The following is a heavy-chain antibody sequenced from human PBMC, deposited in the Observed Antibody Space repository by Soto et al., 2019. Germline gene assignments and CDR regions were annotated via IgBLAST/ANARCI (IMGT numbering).Heavy chain of an antibody. J-gene: IGHJ6*02. Sequence: PGGSLRLSCAASGFTFRSYGMHWVRQAPGKGLEWLAVISNDGANKYLADSVKGRLNLSRDNSRNTLSLEINNLRPEDTAVYYCGKDTLDCSGGDCPLYYYYGMDVWGQGTTVTVSS. CDR2: ISNDGANK. CDR3: GKDTLDCSGGDCPLYYYYGMDV. CDR1: GFTFRSYG. D-gene: IGHD2-15*01. V-gene: IGHV3-30*18.